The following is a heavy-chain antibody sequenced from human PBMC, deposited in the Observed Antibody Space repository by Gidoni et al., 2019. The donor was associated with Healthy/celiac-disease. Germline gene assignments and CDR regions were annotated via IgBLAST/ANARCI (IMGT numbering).Heavy chain of an antibody. V-gene: IGHV3-21*01. CDR3: ARGPHDFWRTYLDY. D-gene: IGHD3-3*01. J-gene: IGHJ4*02. Sequence: EVQLVESGGGLVKPGGSLRLSCAASGFTFSSYSMNWVRQAPGKGLEWVSSISSSSSYIYYAASVKGRFTISRDNAKNSLYLQMNSLRAEDTAVYYCARGPHDFWRTYLDYWGQGTLVTVSS. CDR2: ISSSSSYI. CDR1: GFTFSSYS.